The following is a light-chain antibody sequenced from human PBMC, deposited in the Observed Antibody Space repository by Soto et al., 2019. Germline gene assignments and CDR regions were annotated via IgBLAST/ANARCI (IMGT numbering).Light chain of an antibody. CDR1: RSNIGAGYD. CDR3: QSYDINLSVVV. Sequence: QSVLTQPPSVSGAPGQRVTISCTGSRSNIGAGYDVHWYQQLPGTAPKLLIDGKTNRPSGIPDRFSGTKSGTSASLAITGFQAEDEADYYCQSYDINLSVVVFGGGTKLTVL. V-gene: IGLV1-40*01. CDR2: GKT. J-gene: IGLJ2*01.